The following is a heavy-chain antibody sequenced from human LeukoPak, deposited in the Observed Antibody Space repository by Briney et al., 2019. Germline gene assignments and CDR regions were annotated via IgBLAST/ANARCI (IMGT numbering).Heavy chain of an antibody. V-gene: IGHV3-7*03. Sequence: GGSLRLSCAASGFTFSSYWMTWVRQAPGKGLEWVANIKPDGSQIYYVDSVKGRFTISRDNAKNSLYLQMNSLRAEDTALYYCARESLSLGYCSSTSCSFPSHWGQGTLVTVSS. CDR1: GFTFSSYW. CDR2: IKPDGSQI. J-gene: IGHJ4*02. CDR3: ARESLSLGYCSSTSCSFPSH. D-gene: IGHD2-2*01.